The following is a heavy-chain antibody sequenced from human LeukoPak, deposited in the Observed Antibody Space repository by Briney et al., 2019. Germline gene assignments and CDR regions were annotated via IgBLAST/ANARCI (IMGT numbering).Heavy chain of an antibody. Sequence: GGTLRLSCAASGLTVSINYMSWVRQGPGKGLEWVSVIYSGDTTYYADSVKGRFTISRDNSKSTLYLQMNSLRVEDTAVYYCARLSASVAGSFDYWGRGTLVTVSS. V-gene: IGHV3-66*01. CDR1: GLTVSINY. CDR3: ARLSASVAGSFDY. J-gene: IGHJ4*02. CDR2: IYSGDTT. D-gene: IGHD6-19*01.